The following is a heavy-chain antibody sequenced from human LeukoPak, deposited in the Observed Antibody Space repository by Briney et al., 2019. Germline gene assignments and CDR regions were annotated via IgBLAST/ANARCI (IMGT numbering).Heavy chain of an antibody. D-gene: IGHD6-19*01. Sequence: PGRSLRLSCAASGFTFDDYAMHWVRQAPGKGLEWVANIKQDGSEKYYVDSVKGRFTFSRDNAKNSWYLQMNSLRAEDTAVYYCATGSGWLFDYWGQGTLVTVSS. V-gene: IGHV3-7*01. CDR2: IKQDGSEK. CDR3: ATGSGWLFDY. J-gene: IGHJ4*02. CDR1: GFTFDDYA.